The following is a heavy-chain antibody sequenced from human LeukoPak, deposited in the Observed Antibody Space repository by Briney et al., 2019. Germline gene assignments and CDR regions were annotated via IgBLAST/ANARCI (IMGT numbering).Heavy chain of an antibody. Sequence: KTSETLSLTCTVSGGSISSYYWSWIRQPPGKGLEWIGYIYYSGSTNYNPSLKSRVTISVDTSKNQFSLKLSSVTAADTAVYYCARGGIAARRYYYVDVWGKGTTVTVSS. CDR3: ARGGIAARRYYYVDV. V-gene: IGHV4-59*01. D-gene: IGHD6-6*01. CDR2: IYYSGST. CDR1: GGSISSYY. J-gene: IGHJ6*03.